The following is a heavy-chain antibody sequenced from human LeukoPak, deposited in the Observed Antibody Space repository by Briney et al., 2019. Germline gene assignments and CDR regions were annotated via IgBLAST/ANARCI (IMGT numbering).Heavy chain of an antibody. D-gene: IGHD4-17*01. Sequence: GESLKISCKGSGYSFTSYWIGWVRQMPGKGLEWMWIIYPCDSDTRYSPSFQGQVTISADKSISTAYLQWSSLKASDTAMYYCARGVSGDYLWFDPWGQGTLVTVSS. J-gene: IGHJ5*02. V-gene: IGHV5-51*03. CDR1: GYSFTSYW. CDR2: IYPCDSDT. CDR3: ARGVSGDYLWFDP.